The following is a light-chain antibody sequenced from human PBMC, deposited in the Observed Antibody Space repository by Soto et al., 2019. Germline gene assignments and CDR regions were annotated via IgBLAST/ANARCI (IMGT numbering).Light chain of an antibody. V-gene: IGKV3-11*01. CDR3: QQRSKWPPLT. CDR1: QSVASY. Sequence: EIVLTQSPATLSLSPGERATLSCRASQSVASYLAWYQQKPGQAPRLLIYDPSNRAAGIPARFSGSGSGTDFTLTISSLEPEDFAVYYCQQRSKWPPLTFGGGTKVEIK. CDR2: DPS. J-gene: IGKJ4*01.